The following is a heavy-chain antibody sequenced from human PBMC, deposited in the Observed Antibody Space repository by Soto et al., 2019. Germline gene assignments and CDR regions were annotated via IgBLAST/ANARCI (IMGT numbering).Heavy chain of an antibody. Sequence: QVQLQESDPGLVKPSQTLSLTCTVSGDSINNAAYYWSWIRQHPARGLECIGYIYYSGITYYSPSFKSRLSMSVDTSENQFSLKLTSVTAADTAVYYCARFSAALSFLNWGQGTLVTVSS. CDR1: GDSINNAAYY. CDR2: IYYSGIT. CDR3: ARFSAALSFLN. D-gene: IGHD3-16*02. J-gene: IGHJ4*02. V-gene: IGHV4-31*03.